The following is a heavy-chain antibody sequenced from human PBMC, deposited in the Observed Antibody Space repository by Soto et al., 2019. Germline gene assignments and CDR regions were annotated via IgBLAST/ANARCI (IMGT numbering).Heavy chain of an antibody. CDR3: AKGGAIFYYFDD. Sequence: GGSLRLSCAASGFTFSSYWMSWVRQAPGKGLEWVANIKQDGSEKYYVDSVKGRFTISRDNAKNSLYLQMDSLRAEDTAVYYCAKGGAIFYYFDDWGQGTLVTVSS. CDR1: GFTFSSYW. D-gene: IGHD3-9*01. V-gene: IGHV3-7*01. J-gene: IGHJ4*02. CDR2: IKQDGSEK.